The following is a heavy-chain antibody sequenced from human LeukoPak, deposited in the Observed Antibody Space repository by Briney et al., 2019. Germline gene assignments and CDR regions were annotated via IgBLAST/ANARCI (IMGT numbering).Heavy chain of an antibody. V-gene: IGHV4-34*01. D-gene: IGHD1-26*01. Sequence: SETLSLTCAVYGGSFSGYYWSWIRQPPGKGLEWIGEINHSGSTNYNPSLKSRVTISVDTSKNQFSPKLSSVTAADTAVYYCAGGLGKKIVGAPGWFDPWGQGTLVTVSS. CDR2: INHSGST. CDR1: GGSFSGYY. J-gene: IGHJ5*02. CDR3: AGGLGKKIVGAPGWFDP.